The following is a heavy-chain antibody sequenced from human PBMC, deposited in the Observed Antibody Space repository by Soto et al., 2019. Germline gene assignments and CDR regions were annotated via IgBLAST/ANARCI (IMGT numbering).Heavy chain of an antibody. D-gene: IGHD6-13*01. V-gene: IGHV4-4*02. CDR3: ARGGSSWDRDAFDI. J-gene: IGHJ3*02. CDR2: IYHSGTT. Sequence: QVQLQESGPGLVKPSGTLSLTCAVSSGSISSSNWWSWVRQPPGKGLGWIGEIYHSGTTNYNPSHKSRVTISVDKSKNQCSLKLSSVTAADTAVYYCARGGSSWDRDAFDIWGQGTMVTVSS. CDR1: SGSISSSNW.